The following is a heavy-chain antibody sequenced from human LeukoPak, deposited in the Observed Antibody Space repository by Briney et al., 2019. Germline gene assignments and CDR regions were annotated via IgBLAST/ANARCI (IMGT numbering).Heavy chain of an antibody. CDR2: INPSGGST. J-gene: IGHJ3*02. Sequence: ASVKVSCKASGYTFTSYYMHWVRQAPGQGLEWMGIINPSGGSTSYAQKFQGRVTMTRDTSTSTVYMELSSLRSEDTAVYYCARGGPGAYCGGDCYSDAFDIWGQGTMVTVSS. CDR3: ARGGPGAYCGGDCYSDAFDI. V-gene: IGHV1-46*01. D-gene: IGHD2-21*02. CDR1: GYTFTSYY.